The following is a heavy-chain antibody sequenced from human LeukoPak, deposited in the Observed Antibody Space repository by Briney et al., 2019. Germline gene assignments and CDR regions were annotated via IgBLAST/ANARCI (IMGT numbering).Heavy chain of an antibody. D-gene: IGHD1-26*01. CDR3: ARVSVITQYNGSPDYFAS. Sequence: RASVKVSCKASGDTFTGYYIHWVRQAPGQGLEWMGYINRKSGSTNYAEKSQGRVTMTRDTSISTIFMELTSLRSDDTAVYYCARVSVITQYNGSPDYFASWGQGTLLTVSS. CDR2: INRKSGST. V-gene: IGHV1-2*02. J-gene: IGHJ4*02. CDR1: GDTFTGYY.